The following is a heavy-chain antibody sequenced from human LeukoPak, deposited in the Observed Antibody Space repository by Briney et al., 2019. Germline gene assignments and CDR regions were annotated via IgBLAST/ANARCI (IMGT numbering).Heavy chain of an antibody. Sequence: PSETLSLTCTVSGGSISSYYWSWIRQPPGKGLEWIGRIYTSGSTNYNPSLKSRVTISVDTSKNQFSLKLSSVTAADTAVYYCARGFEYSSSWYGNWFDPWGQGTLVTVSS. CDR3: ARGFEYSSSWYGNWFDP. J-gene: IGHJ5*02. CDR2: IYTSGST. D-gene: IGHD6-13*01. CDR1: GGSISSYY. V-gene: IGHV4-4*08.